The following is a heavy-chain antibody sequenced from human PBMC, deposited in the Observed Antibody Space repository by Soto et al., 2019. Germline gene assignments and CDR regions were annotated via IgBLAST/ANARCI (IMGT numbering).Heavy chain of an antibody. V-gene: IGHV1-2*02. J-gene: IGHJ6*02. CDR1: GYTFTGYY. CDR2: INPNSGGT. CDR3: ARDHDGTGTTYGMDV. Sequence: GASVKVSCKASGYTFTGYYMHWVRQAPGQGLEWKGWINPNSGGTNYAQKFQGRVTITRDTSASTAYMELSSLRSEDTAVYYCARDHDGTGTTYGMDVWGQGTTVTVSS. D-gene: IGHD1-7*01.